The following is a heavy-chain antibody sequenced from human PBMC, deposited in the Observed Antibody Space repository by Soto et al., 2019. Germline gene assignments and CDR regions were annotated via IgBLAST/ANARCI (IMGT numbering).Heavy chain of an antibody. CDR2: INAGNGNT. Sequence: QVQLVKSGAEVKKPGASVKVSCKASGYSFTSYAMHWVRQAPEQRLEWMGWINAGNGNTKYSQKFQGRVTITRDTSASTAYMELSSLRSEDTAVYYRARSIVVVTAADYWGQGTLVTVSS. V-gene: IGHV1-3*01. J-gene: IGHJ4*02. CDR3: ARSIVVVTAADY. CDR1: GYSFTSYA. D-gene: IGHD2-21*02.